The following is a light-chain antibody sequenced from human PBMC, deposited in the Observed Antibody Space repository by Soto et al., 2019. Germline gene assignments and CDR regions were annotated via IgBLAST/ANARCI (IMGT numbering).Light chain of an antibody. CDR2: AAS. Sequence: DIQMTQSPSSLSASVGDRVTITCRASQRISSYLNWYQQKPGKAPRLLIYAASSLQSGVPSRFSATVSGTEFSLTITSLQPEDFATYYCQQLFDSPITFGQGTRLEIK. CDR1: QRISSY. J-gene: IGKJ5*01. V-gene: IGKV1-39*01. CDR3: QQLFDSPIT.